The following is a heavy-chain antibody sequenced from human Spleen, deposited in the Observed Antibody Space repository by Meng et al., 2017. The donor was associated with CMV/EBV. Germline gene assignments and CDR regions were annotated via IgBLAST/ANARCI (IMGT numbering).Heavy chain of an antibody. CDR2: IYSGGET. CDR3: VRGSGREWFDP. CDR1: GFTVSSNS. D-gene: IGHD2-15*01. V-gene: IGHV3-66*01. Sequence: GGSLRLSCAVSGFTVSSNSMTWVRQAPGKGLEWLSLIYSGGETHYADSVKGRFTISRENAKNSFYLQMNSLRAGDTAVYYCVRGSGREWFDPWGQGTLVTVSS. J-gene: IGHJ5*02.